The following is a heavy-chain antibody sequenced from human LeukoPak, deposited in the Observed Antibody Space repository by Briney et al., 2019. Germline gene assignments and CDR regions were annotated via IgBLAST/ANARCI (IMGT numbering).Heavy chain of an antibody. CDR1: GFTVSSNY. V-gene: IGHV3-53*01. CDR2: IYSGGST. Sequence: GGSLRLSCAASGFTVSSNYMSWVRQAPGKGLEWVSVIYSGGSTYYADSVKGRFTISRDNSKNTLYLQMNSLRAEDTAVYYCARDSGFSETQRGEYWGQGTLVTVSS. J-gene: IGHJ4*02. CDR3: ARDSGFSETQRGEY. D-gene: IGHD5-24*01.